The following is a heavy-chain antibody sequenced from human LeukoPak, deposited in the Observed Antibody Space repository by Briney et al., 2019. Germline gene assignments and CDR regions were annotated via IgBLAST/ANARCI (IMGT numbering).Heavy chain of an antibody. D-gene: IGHD6-19*01. V-gene: IGHV3-53*01. CDR3: ARVGGYSSGPDY. J-gene: IGHJ4*02. CDR2: IYSGGST. CDR1: GFTVSSNY. Sequence: GGSLRLSCAASGFTVSSNYMSWVRQAPGEGLEWVSVIYSGGSTYYADSVKGRFTISRDNSKNTLHLQMNSLRAEDTAVYYCARVGGYSSGPDYWGQGTLVTVSS.